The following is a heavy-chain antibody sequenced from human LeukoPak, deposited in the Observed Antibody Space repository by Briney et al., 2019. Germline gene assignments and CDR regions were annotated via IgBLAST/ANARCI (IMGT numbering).Heavy chain of an antibody. J-gene: IGHJ4*02. D-gene: IGHD2-8*01. CDR2: THYTGNT. CDR3: AKWSSTLKAFDF. Sequence: SETLSLTCSVSGDSINNYYWNWIRQPPGKELEWIAYTHYTGNTKSNPSLKSRVTTSVDTSKSQFSLKLSSVTAADAAVYYCAKWSSTLKAFDFWGQGILVIVSS. CDR1: GDSINNYY. V-gene: IGHV4-59*08.